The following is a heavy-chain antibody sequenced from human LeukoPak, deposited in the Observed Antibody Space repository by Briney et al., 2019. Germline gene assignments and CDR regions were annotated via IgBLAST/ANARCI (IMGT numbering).Heavy chain of an antibody. CDR3: ARANMPRYCSGGSCHNWFDP. V-gene: IGHV7-4-1*02. D-gene: IGHD2-15*01. CDR2: INTNTGNP. CDR1: GYTFTNYV. Sequence: ASVKVSCKASGYTFTNYVMNWVRQAPGQGLEWMGWINTNTGNPTYAQGFTGRFVFSLDTSVSTAYLQISSLKAEDTAVYYCARANMPRYCSGGSCHNWFDPWGQGTLVTVSS. J-gene: IGHJ5*02.